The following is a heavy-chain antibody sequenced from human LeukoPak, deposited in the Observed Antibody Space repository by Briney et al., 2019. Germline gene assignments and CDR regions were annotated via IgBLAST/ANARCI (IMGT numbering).Heavy chain of an antibody. CDR3: AKPTSTIIVANLLS. Sequence: PGGSLRLSCVASGFTFSNAWMSWVRQAPGKGLEWVGRIKSKADGATTDYAAPVKGRFTISRDNSKNTLYLQMNSLRAEDTAVYYCAKPTSTIIVANLLSWGQGTLVTVSS. V-gene: IGHV3-15*01. CDR1: GFTFSNAW. J-gene: IGHJ4*02. CDR2: IKSKADGATT. D-gene: IGHD5-12*01.